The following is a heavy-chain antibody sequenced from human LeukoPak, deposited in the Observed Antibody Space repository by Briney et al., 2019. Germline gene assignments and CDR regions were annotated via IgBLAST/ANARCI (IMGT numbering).Heavy chain of an antibody. CDR2: ISNDGSRK. V-gene: IGHV3-30*03. CDR1: GFTFSRHG. D-gene: IGHD3-3*01. CDR3: ARDRAWNYFDY. J-gene: IGHJ4*02. Sequence: GGSLRLSCAPSGFTFSRHGMHWVRQAPGKGLEWVAIISNDGSRKYYAHSVEGRFTISRDNSKNTLYLQMDSLRAEDTAVYYCARDRAWNYFDYWGQGTLVTVPS.